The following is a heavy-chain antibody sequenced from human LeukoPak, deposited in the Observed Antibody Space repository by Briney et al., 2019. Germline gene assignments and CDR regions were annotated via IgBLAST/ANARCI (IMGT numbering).Heavy chain of an antibody. J-gene: IGHJ4*02. CDR1: GGTFSSYA. Sequence: ASVKVSCKASGGTFSSYAISWVRQAPGQGLEWMGWINPNSGGTNYSQKFQGRVTMTRDTSISTAYMELSRLRSDDTAVYYCARGAYVDIVATPEVWGQGTLVTVSS. V-gene: IGHV1-2*02. CDR3: ARGAYVDIVATPEV. D-gene: IGHD5-12*01. CDR2: INPNSGGT.